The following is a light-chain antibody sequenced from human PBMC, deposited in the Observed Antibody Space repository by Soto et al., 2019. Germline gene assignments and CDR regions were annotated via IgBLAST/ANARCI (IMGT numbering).Light chain of an antibody. CDR3: QQRGNWPIT. CDR2: DAS. Sequence: EIVLTQSPGTLSLSPGERATLSCRASQSVSSYLAWYQQKPGQAPRLLIYDASNRATGIPARFSGSGSGTDVTLTISSLEPEDFAVYYCQQRGNWPITFGQGTRLEIK. CDR1: QSVSSY. J-gene: IGKJ5*01. V-gene: IGKV3-11*01.